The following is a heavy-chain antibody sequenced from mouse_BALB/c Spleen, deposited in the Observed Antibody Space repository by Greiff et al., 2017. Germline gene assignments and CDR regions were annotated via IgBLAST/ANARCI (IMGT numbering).Heavy chain of an antibody. V-gene: IGHV1S127*01. Sequence: VQLQQPGAELVKPGASVKMSCKASGYTFTSYWMHWVKQRPGQGLEWIGVIDPSDSYTSYNQKFKGKATLTVDTSSSTAYMQLSSLTSEDSAVYYCTRSRDYDGAMDYWGQGTSVTVSS. D-gene: IGHD2-4*01. CDR2: IDPSDSYT. CDR1: GYTFTSYW. J-gene: IGHJ4*01. CDR3: TRSRDYDGAMDY.